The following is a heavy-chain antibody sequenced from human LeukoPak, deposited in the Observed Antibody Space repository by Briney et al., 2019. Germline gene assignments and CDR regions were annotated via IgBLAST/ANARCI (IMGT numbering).Heavy chain of an antibody. V-gene: IGHV3-23*01. CDR2: ISGSGGST. CDR3: AKRVTLECDY. CDR1: GFTFSSYA. Sequence: GGSLRLSCAASGFTFSSYAMSWVRQAPGKGLEWASAISGSGGSTYYADSVKGRFTISRDNSENTLYLQMNSLRAEDTAVYYCAKRVTLECDYWGQGTLVTVSS. J-gene: IGHJ4*02. D-gene: IGHD3-3*01.